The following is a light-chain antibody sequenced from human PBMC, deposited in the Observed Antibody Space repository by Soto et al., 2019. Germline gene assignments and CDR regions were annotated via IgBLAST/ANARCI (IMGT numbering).Light chain of an antibody. J-gene: IGLJ3*02. CDR3: CSYVGSSIVM. CDR1: SSDVGLYNL. Sequence: QSVLTQPASVSGSPGQSITISCTGTSSDVGLYNLVSWYQQLPGKAPKLIIYEVNERPSGISDRFYGSKSGNTASLTISGLQDEDEADYYCCSYVGSSIVMFGGGTKLTVL. V-gene: IGLV2-23*02. CDR2: EVN.